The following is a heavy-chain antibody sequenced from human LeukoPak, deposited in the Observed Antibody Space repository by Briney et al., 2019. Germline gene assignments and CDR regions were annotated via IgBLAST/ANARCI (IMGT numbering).Heavy chain of an antibody. CDR1: GFTFSNYG. CDR3: AKDRPLYSGSQHFDY. CDR2: IAYDGSNK. J-gene: IGHJ4*02. Sequence: PGRSLRLSCAASGFTFSNYGMHWVRQAPGKGLEWVAVIAYDGSNKYYADSVKGRFTISRDNSKNTLYLQMNSLRAEDTAFYYCAKDRPLYSGSQHFDYWGQGTLVTVSS. V-gene: IGHV3-30*18. D-gene: IGHD1-26*01.